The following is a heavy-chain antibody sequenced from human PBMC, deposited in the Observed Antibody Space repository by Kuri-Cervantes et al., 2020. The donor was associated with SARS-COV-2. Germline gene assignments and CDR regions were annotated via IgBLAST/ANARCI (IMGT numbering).Heavy chain of an antibody. D-gene: IGHD3-22*01. Sequence: ASVKVSCKASGYSFTYYVMSWVRQAPGQGLEWMGWISAYNGNTNYAQKLQGRVTMTTDTSTSTAYMELRSLRSDDTAVYYCAMVRKDSSGRTEDYWGQGTLVTVSS. J-gene: IGHJ4*02. CDR3: AMVRKDSSGRTEDY. CDR2: ISAYNGNT. CDR1: GYSFTYYV. V-gene: IGHV1-18*01.